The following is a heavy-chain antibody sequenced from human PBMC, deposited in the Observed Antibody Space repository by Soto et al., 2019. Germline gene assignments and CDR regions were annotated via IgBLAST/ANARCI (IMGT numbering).Heavy chain of an antibody. V-gene: IGHV1-69*12. J-gene: IGHJ6*02. CDR3: ARQGGSGSYFTPPYYYYGMDV. CDR2: IIPIFGTA. CDR1: GGTFSSYA. Sequence: QVQLVQSGAEVKKPGSSVKVSCKASGGTFSSYAISWVRQAPGQGLEWMGGIIPIFGTANYAQKFQGRVTITADESTRTAYMELSSLRSEDTAVYYCARQGGSGSYFTPPYYYYGMDVWGQGTTVTVSS. D-gene: IGHD3-10*01.